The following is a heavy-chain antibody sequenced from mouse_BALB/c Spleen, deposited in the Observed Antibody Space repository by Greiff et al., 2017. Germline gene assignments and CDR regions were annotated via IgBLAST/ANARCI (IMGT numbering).Heavy chain of an antibody. V-gene: IGHV5-9-3*01. CDR2: ISSGGSYT. CDR1: GFTFSSYA. D-gene: IGHD2-14*01. CDR3: ARHPIGCFDY. J-gene: IGHJ2*01. Sequence: EVMLVESGGGLVKPGGSLKLSCAASGFTFSSYAMSWVRQTPEKRLEWVATISSGGSYTYYPDSVKGRFTISRDNAKNTLYLQMSSLRSEDTAMYYCARHPIGCFDYWGQGTTLTVSS.